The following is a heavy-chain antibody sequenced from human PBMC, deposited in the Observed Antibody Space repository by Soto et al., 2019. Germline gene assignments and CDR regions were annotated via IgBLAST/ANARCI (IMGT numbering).Heavy chain of an antibody. CDR2: ISYDGSNK. V-gene: IGHV3-30*18. CDR1: GFTFSSYG. D-gene: IGHD6-13*01. CDR3: AKVGDSSSWFYYFDY. J-gene: IGHJ4*02. Sequence: QVQLVESGGGVVQPGRSLRLSCAASGFTFSSYGMHWVRQAPGKGLEWVAVISYDGSNKYYADSVKGRFTISRDNSKNTLYLQMNSLRAEDTAVYYCAKVGDSSSWFYYFDYWGQGTLVTVSS.